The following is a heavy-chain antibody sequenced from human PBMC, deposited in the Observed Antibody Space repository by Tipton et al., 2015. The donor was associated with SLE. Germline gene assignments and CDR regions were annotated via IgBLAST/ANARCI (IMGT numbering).Heavy chain of an antibody. CDR1: GGSISSYY. D-gene: IGHD5-12*01. Sequence: TLSLTCTVSGGSISSYYWSWIRQPAGKGLEWIGRIYTIGSTNYIPSLKSRVTMSVDTSKNQFSLKLTSVTAADTAVYYCARETQWLRYAFDIWGQGTMVTVSS. CDR3: ARETQWLRYAFDI. CDR2: IYTIGST. V-gene: IGHV4-4*07. J-gene: IGHJ3*02.